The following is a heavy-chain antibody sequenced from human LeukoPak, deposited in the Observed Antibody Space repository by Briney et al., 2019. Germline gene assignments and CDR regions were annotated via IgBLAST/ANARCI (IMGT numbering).Heavy chain of an antibody. CDR1: GGSVSSGSYY. Sequence: SETLSLTCPVSGGSVSSGSYYWSWIRQPPGKGLEWLGYIYYSGSTNYNPSLKSRVTISVDTSKNQFSLKLSSVTAADTAVYYCARDPVVVVPAARVGYYYGMDVWGKGTTVTVSS. CDR3: ARDPVVVVPAARVGYYYGMDV. J-gene: IGHJ6*04. CDR2: IYYSGST. V-gene: IGHV4-61*01. D-gene: IGHD2-2*01.